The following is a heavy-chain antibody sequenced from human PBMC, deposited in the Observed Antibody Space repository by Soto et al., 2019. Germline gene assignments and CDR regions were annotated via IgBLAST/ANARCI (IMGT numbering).Heavy chain of an antibody. CDR1: GDSISSGGYY. V-gene: IGHV4-39*01. Sequence: QLQLQQSGPGLVKPSETLSLSCSVSGDSISSGGYYWVWIRQPPGKELEWIGSIYYDGNTFYNASLNSRLTISRDTSKNQFSLKLSSVTAADTAVYYCASRLGYGYAMDVWGQGTTVTVSS. J-gene: IGHJ6*02. D-gene: IGHD5-12*01. CDR3: ASRLGYGYAMDV. CDR2: IYYDGNT.